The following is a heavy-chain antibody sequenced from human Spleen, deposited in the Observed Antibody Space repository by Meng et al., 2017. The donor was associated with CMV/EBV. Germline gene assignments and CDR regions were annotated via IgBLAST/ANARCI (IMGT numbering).Heavy chain of an antibody. V-gene: IGHV4-30-4*08. CDR2: IYYSGNT. J-gene: IGHJ6*02. CDR3: ARDVPYYGMDV. Sequence: SVSGDSISSGDYYWSWLRQPPGKGLEWMGYIYYSGNTYYNPSLKSRVTISVDTSKNQFSLKVTSVTAADTAVYYCARDVPYYGMDVWGQGTTVTVSS. CDR1: GDSISSGDYY.